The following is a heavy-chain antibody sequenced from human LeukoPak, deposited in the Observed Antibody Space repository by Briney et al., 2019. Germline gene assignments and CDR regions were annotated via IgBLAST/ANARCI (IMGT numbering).Heavy chain of an antibody. Sequence: SQTLSLTCTVSGGSISSGSYYWSWIRQPAGKGLEWIGRIYTSGSTNYNPSLKSRVTISVDTSKNQFSLKLTSVTAADTAVYYCARGSGGDYWGQGTLVTVSS. CDR3: ARGSGGDY. CDR2: IYTSGST. D-gene: IGHD1-14*01. CDR1: GGSISSGSYY. J-gene: IGHJ4*02. V-gene: IGHV4-61*02.